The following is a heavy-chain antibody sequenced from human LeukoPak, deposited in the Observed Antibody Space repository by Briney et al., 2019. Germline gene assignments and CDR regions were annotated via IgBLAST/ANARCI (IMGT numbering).Heavy chain of an antibody. CDR3: AREDIVVVPAAIYGIYGMDV. D-gene: IGHD2-2*01. J-gene: IGHJ6*02. CDR2: INPNSGGT. CDR1: GYTFTGYY. V-gene: IGHV1-2*02. Sequence: ASVKVSCKASGYTFTGYYMHWVRQAPGQGLEWMGWINPNSGGTNYAQKFQGRVTMTRDTSISTAYMELSRLRPDDTAVYYCAREDIVVVPAAIYGIYGMDVWGQGTTVTVSS.